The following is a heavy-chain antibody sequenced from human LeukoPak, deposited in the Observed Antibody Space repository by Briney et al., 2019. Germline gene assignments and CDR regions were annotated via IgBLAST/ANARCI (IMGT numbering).Heavy chain of an antibody. J-gene: IGHJ6*03. CDR2: IYYNEST. CDR3: ARRGNSTHYFSMDV. D-gene: IGHD5/OR15-5a*01. Sequence: SETLANPTQAPARTISSYYWTWIRQAPGKGLIRNAPIYYNESTSYNPSLKSRVTISVDTSKNQFFLKLSSVTAADTAVYYCARRGNSTHYFSMDVWGKGTTVTVSS. V-gene: IGHV4-59*08. CDR1: ARTISSYY.